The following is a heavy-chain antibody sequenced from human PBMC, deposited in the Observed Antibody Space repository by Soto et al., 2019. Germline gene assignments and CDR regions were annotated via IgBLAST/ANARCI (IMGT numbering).Heavy chain of an antibody. V-gene: IGHV1-2*04. J-gene: IGHJ6*02. D-gene: IGHD6-6*01. CDR1: GYIFIDYY. CDR2: INPDTGDT. Sequence: ASVKVSCKASGYIFIDYYIHWVRQAPGQGLEWMGWINPDTGDTNYAQKFQGWVTVTRDTSISTAYMEVSRLKSDDTAVYYCARVPYTSSTSFYYGMDVWGRGTTVTVSS. CDR3: ARVPYTSSTSFYYGMDV.